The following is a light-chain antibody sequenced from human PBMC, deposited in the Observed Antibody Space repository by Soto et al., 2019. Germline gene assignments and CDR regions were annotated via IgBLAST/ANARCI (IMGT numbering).Light chain of an antibody. Sequence: QSVLTQPPSVSAAPGQEVTISCSGSSSNIGNNYVSWYQQLPGTAPKLLIYDINERPSGIPDRFSGSQSGTSATLGITGLQTGDEAVYYCGTWDSSLSTVVFGGGTKLTVL. CDR2: DIN. V-gene: IGLV1-51*01. CDR1: SSNIGNNY. J-gene: IGLJ2*01. CDR3: GTWDSSLSTVV.